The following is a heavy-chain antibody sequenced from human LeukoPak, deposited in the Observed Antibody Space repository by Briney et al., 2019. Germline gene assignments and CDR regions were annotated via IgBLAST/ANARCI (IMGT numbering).Heavy chain of an antibody. D-gene: IGHD2-15*01. CDR2: IYYSGST. Sequence: SETLSLTCAVYGGSFGGYYWSWIRQPPGKGLEWIGYIYYSGSTNYNPSLKSRVTISVDTSKNQFSLKLSSVTAADTAVYYCAMRGTSDYWGQGTLVTVSS. J-gene: IGHJ4*02. CDR3: AMRGTSDY. V-gene: IGHV4-59*08. CDR1: GGSFGGYY.